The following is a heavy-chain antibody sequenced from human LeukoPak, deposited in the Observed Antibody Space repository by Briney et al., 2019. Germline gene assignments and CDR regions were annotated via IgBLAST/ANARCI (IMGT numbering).Heavy chain of an antibody. D-gene: IGHD2-8*01. CDR3: AKDRCSNGIGCYYYYMDV. CDR2: INTYNGNT. Sequence: ASVKVSCKASGYIFTSYGISWVRQAPGQGLEWMGWINTYNGNTKYAQKVQGRVTMTTDTSTSTAYMELRSLRSDDTAVYYCAKDRCSNGIGCYYYYMDVWGKGTTVTISS. CDR1: GYIFTSYG. J-gene: IGHJ6*03. V-gene: IGHV1-18*01.